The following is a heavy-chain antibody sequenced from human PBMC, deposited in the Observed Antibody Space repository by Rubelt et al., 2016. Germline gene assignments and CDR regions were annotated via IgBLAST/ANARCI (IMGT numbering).Heavy chain of an antibody. J-gene: IGHJ4*02. CDR1: GYTFTSYG. D-gene: IGHD1-7*01. Sequence: QVQLVQSGAEVKKPGASVKVSCKASGYTFTSYGISWVRQAPGQGLEWMGWISAYNGNTNYAQKLQGRVTMTTDTSTSTAYRGLRSLRSDDTAVYYCARDLPPFRRYNWNFPLDYWGQGTLVTVSS. V-gene: IGHV1-18*01. CDR3: ARDLPPFRRYNWNFPLDY. CDR2: ISAYNGNT.